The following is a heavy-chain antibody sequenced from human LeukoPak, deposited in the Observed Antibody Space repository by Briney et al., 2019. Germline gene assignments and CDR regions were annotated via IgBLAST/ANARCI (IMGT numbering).Heavy chain of an antibody. CDR3: ARDEVGAFDY. CDR2: ISSNGGST. CDR1: GFTFSSYA. J-gene: IGHJ4*02. D-gene: IGHD1-26*01. Sequence: GGSLRLSCAASGFTFSSYAMHWVRQAPGKGLEYVSAISSNGGSTYYANSVKGRFTTSRDNSKNTLYLQMGSLRAEDMAVYYCARDEVGAFDYWGQGTLVTVSS. V-gene: IGHV3-64*01.